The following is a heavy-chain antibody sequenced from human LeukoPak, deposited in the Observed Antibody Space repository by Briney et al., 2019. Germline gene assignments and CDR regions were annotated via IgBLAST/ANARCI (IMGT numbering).Heavy chain of an antibody. V-gene: IGHV4-34*01. Sequence: SETLSLTCAVYGGSFSGYYWSWIRQPPGKGLEWIGEINHSGSTNYNPSLKSRVTISVDTSKNQFSLKLSSVTAADTAVYYCAREPNDILTGYYNYFDYWGQGTLVTVSS. CDR2: INHSGST. CDR1: GGSFSGYY. CDR3: AREPNDILTGYYNYFDY. D-gene: IGHD3-9*01. J-gene: IGHJ4*02.